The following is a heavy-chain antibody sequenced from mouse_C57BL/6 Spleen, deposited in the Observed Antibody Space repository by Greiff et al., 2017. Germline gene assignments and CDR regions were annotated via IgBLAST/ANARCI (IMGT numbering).Heavy chain of an antibody. J-gene: IGHJ1*03. CDR3: TRGSHYGSSYGWYFDV. Sequence: QVQLQQSGAELVRPGASVTLSCKASGYTFTDYEMHWVKQTPVHGLEWIGAIDPETGGTAYNQKFKGKAILTADKSSSTAYMELRSLTSEDSAVYYCTRGSHYGSSYGWYFDVWGTGTTVTVSS. CDR1: GYTFTDYE. D-gene: IGHD1-1*01. CDR2: IDPETGGT. V-gene: IGHV1-15*01.